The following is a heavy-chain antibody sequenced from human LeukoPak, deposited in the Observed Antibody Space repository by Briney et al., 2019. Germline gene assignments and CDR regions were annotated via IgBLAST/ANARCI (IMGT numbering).Heavy chain of an antibody. CDR2: ISTGSNYI. CDR1: GFTFASYD. Sequence: GGSLRLSCATSGFTFASYDMNWVRQAPGKGLERVSTISTGSNYIYYAGSVKGRFTISRDNAKSSLYLQMSSLRAEDTAIYYCAKNVESKTLIRRSWFDPWGQGTLVTVSS. V-gene: IGHV3-21*01. J-gene: IGHJ5*02. CDR3: AKNVESKTLIRRSWFDP. D-gene: IGHD2-21*01.